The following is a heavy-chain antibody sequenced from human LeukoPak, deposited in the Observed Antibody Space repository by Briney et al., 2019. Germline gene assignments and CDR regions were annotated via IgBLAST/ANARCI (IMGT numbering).Heavy chain of an antibody. Sequence: SETLSLTCTVSGYSISSGYYWGWIRQPPGKGLEWIGSIYHSGSTYYNPSLKSRVTISVDTSKNQFSLKLSSVTAADTAVYYCARDGTDVLRYFDWLFFFDYWGQGTLVTVSS. J-gene: IGHJ4*02. CDR1: GYSISSGYY. D-gene: IGHD3-9*01. V-gene: IGHV4-38-2*02. CDR3: ARDGTDVLRYFDWLFFFDY. CDR2: IYHSGST.